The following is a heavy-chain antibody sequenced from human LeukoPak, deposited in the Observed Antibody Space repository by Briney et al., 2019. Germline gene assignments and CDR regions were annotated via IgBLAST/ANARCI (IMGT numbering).Heavy chain of an antibody. CDR1: GYSFTSYP. CDR3: ARDHMVSFDY. D-gene: IGHD3-10*01. J-gene: IGHJ4*02. V-gene: IGHV7-4-1*02. Sequence: GASVKVPCKASGYSFTSYPINWLRQAPGQGLGWMGYINTNTGNPTYAQGFTGRFVFSLDTSVSTAYLQISSLKAEDTAVYYCARDHMVSFDYWGQGALVIVSS. CDR2: INTNTGNP.